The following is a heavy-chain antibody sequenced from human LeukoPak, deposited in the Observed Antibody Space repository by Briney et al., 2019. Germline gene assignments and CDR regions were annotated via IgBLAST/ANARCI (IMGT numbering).Heavy chain of an antibody. D-gene: IGHD2-15*01. CDR1: GFTFTAFY. Sequence: GASVKVSCKASGFTFTAFYMHWVRQAPGQGLEWMAWINLSSGGTNYAQKFRGRVTMTRDSSISTAYMELTSLRSDDTAIYYCVTSTGYFNTWGAFDIWGQGTMATVSS. V-gene: IGHV1-2*02. J-gene: IGHJ3*02. CDR2: INLSSGGT. CDR3: VTSTGYFNTWGAFDI.